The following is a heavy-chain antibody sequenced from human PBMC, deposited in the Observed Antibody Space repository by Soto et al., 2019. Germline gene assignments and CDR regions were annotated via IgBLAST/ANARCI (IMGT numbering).Heavy chain of an antibody. CDR1: GYTFTGYY. D-gene: IGHD3-3*01. V-gene: IGHV1-2*04. J-gene: IGHJ5*02. Sequence: ASVKVSCKASGYTFTGYYMRWVRQAPGQGLEWMGWINPNSGGTNYAQKFQGWVTMIRDTSISTAYMELSRLRSDDTAVYYCARAPPYDFWSGYFGANWFDPWGQGTLVTVSS. CDR3: ARAPPYDFWSGYFGANWFDP. CDR2: INPNSGGT.